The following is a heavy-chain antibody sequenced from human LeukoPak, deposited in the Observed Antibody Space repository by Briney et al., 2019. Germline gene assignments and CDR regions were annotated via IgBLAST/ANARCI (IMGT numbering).Heavy chain of an antibody. D-gene: IGHD6-6*01. CDR3: ARGKARTYYFDY. CDR2: IYYSGST. Sequence: SETLSLTCAVYGGSFSGYYWSWIRQPPGKGLEWIGYIYYSGSTNYNPSLKSRVTISVDTSKNQFSLKLSSVTAADTAVYYCARGKARTYYFDYWGQGTLVTVSS. CDR1: GGSFSGYY. V-gene: IGHV4-59*01. J-gene: IGHJ4*02.